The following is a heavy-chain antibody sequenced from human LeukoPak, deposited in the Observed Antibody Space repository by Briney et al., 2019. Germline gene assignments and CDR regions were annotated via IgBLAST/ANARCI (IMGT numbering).Heavy chain of an antibody. D-gene: IGHD3-22*01. CDR2: IYYSGST. V-gene: IGHV4-39*01. Sequence: SETLSLTCTVSGGSISSSSYYWGWIRQPPGKGLEWIGSIYYSGSTYYNPSLKSRVIISVDTSKNQFSLKLSSVTAADTAVYYCASLKVLYYYDSSGHFDYWGQGTLVTVSS. CDR1: GGSISSSSYY. J-gene: IGHJ4*02. CDR3: ASLKVLYYYDSSGHFDY.